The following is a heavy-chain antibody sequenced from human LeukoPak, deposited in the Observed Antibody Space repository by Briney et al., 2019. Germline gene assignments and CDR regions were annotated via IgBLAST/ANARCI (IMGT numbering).Heavy chain of an antibody. CDR1: GGSISSYY. D-gene: IGHD4-17*01. J-gene: IGHJ2*01. V-gene: IGHV4-59*01. Sequence: SETLSLTCTVSGGSISSYYCSWIRQPPGKGLEWIGYIYYSGSTNYNPSLKSRVTISVDTSKNQFSLKLSSVTAADTAVYYCARDRDGVYLPNWYFDLWGRGTLVTVSS. CDR3: ARDRDGVYLPNWYFDL. CDR2: IYYSGST.